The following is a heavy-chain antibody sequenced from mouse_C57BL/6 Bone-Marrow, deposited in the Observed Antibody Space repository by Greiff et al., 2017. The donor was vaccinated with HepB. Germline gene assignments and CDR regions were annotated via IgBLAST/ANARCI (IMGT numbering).Heavy chain of an antibody. V-gene: IGHV1-72*01. D-gene: IGHD1-1*01. CDR1: GYTFTSYW. CDR2: IDPNSGGT. J-gene: IGHJ1*03. CDR3: ARYPITTVVATRYFDV. Sequence: QVQLQQPGAELVKPGASVKLSCKASGYTFTSYWMHWVKQRPGRGLEWIGRIDPNSGGTKYNEKFKSKATLTVAKPSSTAYMQLSSLTSEDSAVYYCARYPITTVVATRYFDVWGTGTTVTVSS.